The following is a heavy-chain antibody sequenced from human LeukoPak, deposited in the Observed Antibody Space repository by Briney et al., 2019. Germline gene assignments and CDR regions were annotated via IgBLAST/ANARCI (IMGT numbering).Heavy chain of an antibody. J-gene: IGHJ5*02. CDR2: INPNSGGT. Sequence: ASVKVSCKASGYTFTDYYMHWVRQAPGQGLGWMGWINPNSGGTNYAQKFQGRVTMTRDTSSSTVYMELSRLRSDDTAVYYCARGGYSSGWKNWFDPWGQGTLVTVSS. V-gene: IGHV1-2*02. D-gene: IGHD6-19*01. CDR3: ARGGYSSGWKNWFDP. CDR1: GYTFTDYY.